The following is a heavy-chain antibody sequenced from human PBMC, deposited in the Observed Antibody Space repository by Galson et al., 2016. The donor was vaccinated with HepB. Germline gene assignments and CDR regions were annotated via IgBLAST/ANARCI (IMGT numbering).Heavy chain of an antibody. V-gene: IGHV3-7*03. CDR2: IKPDGSEK. D-gene: IGHD3-22*01. CDR3: ALYYYDSSGFVEYFQH. Sequence: SLRLSCATSGFTFSSVWMSWVRQAPGKGLEWVANIKPDGSEKYYVDSLKGRFTISRDNAKHSLYLQMNSLRAEDTAVYYCALYYYDSSGFVEYFQHWGQGTRVTVSS. J-gene: IGHJ1*01. CDR1: GFTFSSVW.